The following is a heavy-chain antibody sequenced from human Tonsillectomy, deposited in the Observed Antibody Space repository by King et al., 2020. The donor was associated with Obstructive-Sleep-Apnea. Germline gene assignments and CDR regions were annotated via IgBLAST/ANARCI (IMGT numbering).Heavy chain of an antibody. Sequence: VQLVESGGGLVKPGGSLRLSCAASGFTFSSYSMNWVRQAPGKGLEWFSSISSSSSYIYYTDSVKGRFTISKDNAKNSLYLQMNSLRAEDTGVYYCARWTTNPSGVATINMRAFDIWGQGTMVTVSS. V-gene: IGHV3-21*01. CDR3: ARWTTNPSGVATINMRAFDI. D-gene: IGHD5-12*01. J-gene: IGHJ3*02. CDR2: ISSSSSYI. CDR1: GFTFSSYS.